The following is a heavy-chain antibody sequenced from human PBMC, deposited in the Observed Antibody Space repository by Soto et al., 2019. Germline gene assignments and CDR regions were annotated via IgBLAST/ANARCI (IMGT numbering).Heavy chain of an antibody. CDR3: ARSSWIGYCSGGSCYMFWFDP. J-gene: IGHJ5*02. D-gene: IGHD2-15*01. CDR2: IYYSGST. CDR1: GGSISRGGYY. Sequence: SETLSLTCTVSGGSISRGGYYWSWVRQHPGKGLEWIGYIYYSGSTYYNPSLKSRVTTSVDTSKNQFSLKLSSVTAADTAVYYCARSSWIGYCSGGSCYMFWFDPWGQGTLVTVSS. V-gene: IGHV4-31*03.